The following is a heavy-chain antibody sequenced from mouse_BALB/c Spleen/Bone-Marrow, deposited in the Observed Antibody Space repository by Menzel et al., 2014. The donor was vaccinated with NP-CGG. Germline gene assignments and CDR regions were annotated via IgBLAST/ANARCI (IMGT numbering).Heavy chain of an antibody. CDR2: IDPENGNT. Sequence: EVMPVESGAELVRPGALVKLSCKASGFNIKDYYMHWVKQRPEQGLEWIGWIDPENGNTIYDPKFQGKASITADTSSNTACLQLSSLTSEDAAVYYCGAYYMYEYYFYYLDQGTPLRDSS. CDR1: GFNIKDYY. V-gene: IGHV14-1*02. D-gene: IGHD2-14*01. J-gene: IGHJ2*01. CDR3: GAYYMYEYYFYY.